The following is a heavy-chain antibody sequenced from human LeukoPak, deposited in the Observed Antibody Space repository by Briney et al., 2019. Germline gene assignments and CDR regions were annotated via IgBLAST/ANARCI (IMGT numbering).Heavy chain of an antibody. CDR3: ARERGDYAFDY. CDR2: ISSSGSTI. D-gene: IGHD4-17*01. V-gene: IGHV3-48*03. CDR1: GFTFRSYA. J-gene: IGHJ4*02. Sequence: GGSLRLSCAPSGFTFRSYAFNWVRQAPGKGLEWVSYISSSGSTIYYADSVKGRFTISRDNAKNSLYLQMNSLRAEDTAVYYCARERGDYAFDYWGQGTLVTVSS.